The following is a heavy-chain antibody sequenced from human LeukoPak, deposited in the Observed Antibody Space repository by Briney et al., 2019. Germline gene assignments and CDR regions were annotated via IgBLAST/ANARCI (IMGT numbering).Heavy chain of an antibody. CDR2: ISSGSDFI. Sequence: PGGSLRLSCAASGFNFKTYSMNWVRQAPGKGLEWVSSISSGSDFIFYAESVKGRFTTARDNAKNSLYLQMNSLRAEDTAVYYCARATTVTLHPFDYWGQGTLVTVSS. D-gene: IGHD4-17*01. J-gene: IGHJ4*02. V-gene: IGHV3-21*01. CDR1: GFNFKTYS. CDR3: ARATTVTLHPFDY.